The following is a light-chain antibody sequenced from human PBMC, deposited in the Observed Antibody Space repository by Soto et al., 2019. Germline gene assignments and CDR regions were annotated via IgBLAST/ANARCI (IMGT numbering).Light chain of an antibody. CDR2: DAS. J-gene: IGKJ1*01. CDR3: QQRSNWPWT. Sequence: EIVLTQSPATLSLYPGERATLSCRASQRISGYLAWYQQRPGQAPRLLIYDASNRATGIPVRFSGSGSGTDYTLTITNLESEDFAVYYCQQRSNWPWTFGQGTKVDIK. CDR1: QRISGY. V-gene: IGKV3-11*01.